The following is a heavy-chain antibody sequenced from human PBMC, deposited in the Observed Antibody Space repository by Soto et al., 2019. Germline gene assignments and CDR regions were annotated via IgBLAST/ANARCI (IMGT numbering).Heavy chain of an antibody. CDR3: ARQEMATTLFDY. J-gene: IGHJ4*02. CDR1: GGSISSYY. CDR2: IYYSGST. D-gene: IGHD5-12*01. Sequence: SETLSLTCTVSGGSISSYYWSWIRQPPGKGLEWIGYIYYSGSTNYNPSLKSRVTISVDTSKNQFSLKLSSVTAADTAVYYCARQEMATTLFDYWGQGTLVTVSS. V-gene: IGHV4-59*08.